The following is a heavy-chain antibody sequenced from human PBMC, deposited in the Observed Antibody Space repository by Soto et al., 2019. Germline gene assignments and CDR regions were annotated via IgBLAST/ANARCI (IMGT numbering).Heavy chain of an antibody. J-gene: IGHJ6*03. Sequence: SGGSLRLSCAASGFTFDDYAMHWVRQAPGKGLEWVSGISWNSGSIGYADSVKGRFTISRDNAKNSLYLQMNSLRAEDTALYYCAKDKNVVYYGSGSYNSPHSGYLDVWGKGTTVTGSS. CDR3: AKDKNVVYYGSGSYNSPHSGYLDV. CDR1: GFTFDDYA. D-gene: IGHD3-10*01. CDR2: ISWNSGSI. V-gene: IGHV3-9*01.